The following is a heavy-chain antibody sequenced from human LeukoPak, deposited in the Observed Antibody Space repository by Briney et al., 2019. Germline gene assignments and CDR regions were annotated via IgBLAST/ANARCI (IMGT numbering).Heavy chain of an antibody. V-gene: IGHV3-30-3*01. D-gene: IGHD3-22*01. J-gene: IGHJ4*02. Sequence: GSSLRLSCAASGFTFSSYAMHWVRQAPGKGLEWVAVISYDGSNKYYADSVKGRFTISRDNSKNTLYLQMNSLRAEDTAVYYCASSDPPITMIVVGEGFDYWGQGTLVTVSS. CDR2: ISYDGSNK. CDR3: ASSDPPITMIVVGEGFDY. CDR1: GFTFSSYA.